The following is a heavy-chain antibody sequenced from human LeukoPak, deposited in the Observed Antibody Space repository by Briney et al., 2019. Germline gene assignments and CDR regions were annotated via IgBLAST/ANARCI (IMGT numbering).Heavy chain of an antibody. D-gene: IGHD5-18*01. J-gene: IGHJ4*02. Sequence: ASVKVSCKTSGYTSTGYYIHWMRQAPGQGLEWMGWIKPDIGVTNSAQKFQGRVTMSRDTSITTVYMELSSLRSDDTAVYYCAREIREGSPYYDYWGQGTLVTVSS. V-gene: IGHV1-2*02. CDR3: AREIREGSPYYDY. CDR1: GYTSTGYY. CDR2: IKPDIGVT.